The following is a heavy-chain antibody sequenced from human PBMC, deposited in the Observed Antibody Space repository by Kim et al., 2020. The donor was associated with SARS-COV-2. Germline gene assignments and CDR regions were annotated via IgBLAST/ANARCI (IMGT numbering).Heavy chain of an antibody. D-gene: IGHD6-19*01. CDR1: GGSISSSSYY. V-gene: IGHV4-39*01. J-gene: IGHJ3*02. CDR3: ARGRIGWEDNDAFDI. Sequence: SETLSLTCTVSGGSISSSSYYWGWIRQPPGKGLEWIGSIYYSGSTYYNPPLKSRVTISVDTSKNQFSLKLSSVTAADTAVYYCARGRIGWEDNDAFDIWGQGTMVTVSS. CDR2: IYYSGST.